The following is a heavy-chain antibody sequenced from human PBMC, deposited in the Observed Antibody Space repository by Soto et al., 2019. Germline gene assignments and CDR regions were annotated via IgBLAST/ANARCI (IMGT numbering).Heavy chain of an antibody. D-gene: IGHD3-3*01. J-gene: IGHJ4*02. V-gene: IGHV3-30-3*01. CDR3: ARDKRDLRFLEWSYYFDF. CDR2: ISYDGSNK. CDR1: GFTFSSYW. Sequence: PGGSLRLSCAASGFTFSSYWMHWVRQAPGKGLEWVAVISYDGSNKYYADSVKGRFTISRDNSKNTLYLQMNSLRAEDTAVYYCARDKRDLRFLEWSYYFDFWGQGTLVTVSS.